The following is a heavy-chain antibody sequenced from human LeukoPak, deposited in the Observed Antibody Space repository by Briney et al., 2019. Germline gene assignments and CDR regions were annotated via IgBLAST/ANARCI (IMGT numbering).Heavy chain of an antibody. CDR2: ISGSGGST. V-gene: IGHV3-23*01. D-gene: IGHD6-13*01. CDR3: AKDSPGWEQQLIPVDY. Sequence: GGSLRLSCAASGFAVSTNYLSWVRQAPGKGLEWVSAISGSGGSTYYADSVKGRFTISRDNSKNTLYLQMNSLRAEDTAVYYCAKDSPGWEQQLIPVDYWGQGTLVTVSS. CDR1: GFAVSTNY. J-gene: IGHJ4*02.